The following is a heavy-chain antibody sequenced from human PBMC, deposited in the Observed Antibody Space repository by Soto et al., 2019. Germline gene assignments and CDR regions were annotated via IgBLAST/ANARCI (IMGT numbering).Heavy chain of an antibody. Sequence: QVQLVQSGAEVKKPGASVKVSCKASGYTFTSYDINWVRQATGQGLEWMGWMNPNSGNTGYAQRCQGRVTITRYTSIRTAYMKLSSLRSEDTAVYYCARGGYLEGILEFDPWGQGTLVTVSS. CDR2: MNPNSGNT. CDR1: GYTFTSYD. J-gene: IGHJ5*02. CDR3: ARGGYLEGILEFDP. V-gene: IGHV1-8*01. D-gene: IGHD1-1*01.